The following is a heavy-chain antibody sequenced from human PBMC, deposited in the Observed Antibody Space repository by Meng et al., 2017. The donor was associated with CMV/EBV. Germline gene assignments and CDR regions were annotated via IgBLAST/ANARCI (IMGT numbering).Heavy chain of an antibody. CDR1: GGTLSSFA. V-gene: IGHV1-69*12. D-gene: IGHD4-23*01. CDR2: IIPIFGTA. Sequence: VYRVQSGAEVKEPGSSGQVAWKSLGGTLSSFAISCVQQAPGQGRQWIGGIIPIFGTANYAKKFQDRVTITADDSTSTAYMELSSLRSEDTAVYYCARAADYGGRGYFDYWGQGTLVTVSS. CDR3: ARAADYGGRGYFDY. J-gene: IGHJ4*02.